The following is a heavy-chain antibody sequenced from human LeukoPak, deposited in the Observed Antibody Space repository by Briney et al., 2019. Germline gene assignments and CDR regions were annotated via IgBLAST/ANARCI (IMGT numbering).Heavy chain of an antibody. D-gene: IGHD5-24*01. CDR1: SYTFSNYG. CDR2: ISAYNGNT. CDR3: ARVFVEMATVAGPWFDP. J-gene: IGHJ5*02. V-gene: IGHV1-18*01. Sequence: ASVKVSCKASSYTFSNYGISWVRQAPGQGLEWMGWISAYNGNTNYAQKLQGRVGMTTDTSTSTAYMELRSLRSDDTAVYYCARVFVEMATVAGPWFDPWGQGTLVTVSS.